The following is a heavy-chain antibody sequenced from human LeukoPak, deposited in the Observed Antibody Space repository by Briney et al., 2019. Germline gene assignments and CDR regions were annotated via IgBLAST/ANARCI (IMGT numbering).Heavy chain of an antibody. J-gene: IGHJ4*02. CDR2: ISAYNGNT. Sequence: GASVKLSCKASGYTLTSYGISWVRQAPGHGLEWMGWISAYNGNTNYAQKLQGRVTMTTDTSTSTAYMELRSLRSDDTAVYYCARGRFYGSGSYMDYWGQGTLVTVFS. CDR1: GYTLTSYG. D-gene: IGHD3-10*01. V-gene: IGHV1-18*01. CDR3: ARGRFYGSGSYMDY.